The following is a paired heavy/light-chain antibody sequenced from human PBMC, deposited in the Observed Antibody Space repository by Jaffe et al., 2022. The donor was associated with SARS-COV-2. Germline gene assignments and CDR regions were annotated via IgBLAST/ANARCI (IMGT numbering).Light chain of an antibody. CDR1: NIGSKS. CDR3: QVWDSSSDHYV. Sequence: SYVLTQPPSVSVAPGQTARITCGGNNIGSKSVHWYQQKPGQAPVLVVYDDSDRPSGIPERFSGSNSGNTATLTISRVEAGDEADYYCQVWDSSSDHYVFGTGTKVTVL. J-gene: IGLJ1*01. CDR2: DDS. V-gene: IGLV3-21*02.
Heavy chain of an antibody. V-gene: IGHV3-11*01. CDR1: GFTFSDYY. CDR3: ARDLLGQIDY. J-gene: IGHJ4*02. CDR2: ISSSGSTI. Sequence: QVQLVESGGGLVKPGGSLRLSCAASGFTFSDYYMSWIRQAPGKGLEWVSYISSSGSTIYYADSVKGRFTISRDNAKNSLYLQMNSLRAEDTAVYYCARDLLGQIDYWGQGTLVTVSS. D-gene: IGHD2-15*01.